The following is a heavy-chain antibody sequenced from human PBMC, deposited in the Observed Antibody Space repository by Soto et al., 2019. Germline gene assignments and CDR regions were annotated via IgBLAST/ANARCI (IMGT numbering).Heavy chain of an antibody. CDR1: GFTFSSYA. CDR2: ISYDGSNK. J-gene: IGHJ6*02. Sequence: SLRLSCAASGFTFSSYAMHWVRQAPGKGLEWVAVISYDGSNKYYADSVKGRFTISRGNSKNPLYLQMNSPRAEDTAVYYCATNSGYDSFYYYGMDVWGQGTTVTVSS. D-gene: IGHD5-12*01. V-gene: IGHV3-30-3*01. CDR3: ATNSGYDSFYYYGMDV.